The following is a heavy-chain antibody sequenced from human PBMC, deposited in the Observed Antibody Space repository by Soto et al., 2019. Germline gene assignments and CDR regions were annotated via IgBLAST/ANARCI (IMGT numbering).Heavy chain of an antibody. CDR1: GFTFSSYG. CDR2: IWYDGSNK. CDR3: ARDGPGQWRHNYYFDY. J-gene: IGHJ4*02. D-gene: IGHD6-19*01. Sequence: QVQLVESGGGVVQPGRSLRLSCAASGFTFSSYGMHWVRQAPGKGLEWVAVIWYDGSNKDYADSVKGRFTISRDNSKNTLYLQMNSLRAEDTAVYYCARDGPGQWRHNYYFDYWGQGTLVTVSS. V-gene: IGHV3-33*01.